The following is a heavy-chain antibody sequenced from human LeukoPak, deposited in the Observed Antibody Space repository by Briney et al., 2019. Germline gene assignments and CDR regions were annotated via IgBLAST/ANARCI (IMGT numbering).Heavy chain of an antibody. CDR2: IRFDASKK. Sequence: GGSLRLSCAASGFTFSRYGMHWVRQAPGKGLEWLTFIRFDASKKYYADSMKGRFTISRDNSDNTHSLQMSSLRADDTAVYYCVREGPGGNPHDYWGQGTLVTVSS. J-gene: IGHJ4*02. CDR1: GFTFSRYG. CDR3: VREGPGGNPHDY. D-gene: IGHD4-23*01. V-gene: IGHV3-30*02.